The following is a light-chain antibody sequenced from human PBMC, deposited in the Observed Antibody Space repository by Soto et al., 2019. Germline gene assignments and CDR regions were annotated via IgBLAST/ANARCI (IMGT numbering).Light chain of an antibody. CDR2: TVF. CDR1: QSLLYTDGNAY. J-gene: IGKJ2*01. V-gene: IGKV2-30*01. CDR3: MHGTHWPPVN. Sequence: DVVMTQSPLSLSVTLGQPASISCRSSQSLLYTDGNAYLSWFQQRPGQSPRRLIYTVFNRDSGVRDRFGGSGSGTDFSLNISRLEAQDVGDYYCMHGTHWPPVNFGQGTKLEIK.